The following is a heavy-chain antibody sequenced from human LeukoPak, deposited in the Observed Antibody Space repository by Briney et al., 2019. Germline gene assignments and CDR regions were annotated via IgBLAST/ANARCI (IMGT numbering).Heavy chain of an antibody. D-gene: IGHD2-2*01. Sequence: SETLSLTCTVSGGSISSSSYYWGWIRQPPGKGLEWIGSIYYSGSTYYNPSLKSRVTISVDTSKNQFSLKLSSVTAADTAVYYCARLPDYDAFDIWGQGTMVTVSS. CDR1: GGSISSSSYY. J-gene: IGHJ3*02. V-gene: IGHV4-39*01. CDR2: IYYSGST. CDR3: ARLPDYDAFDI.